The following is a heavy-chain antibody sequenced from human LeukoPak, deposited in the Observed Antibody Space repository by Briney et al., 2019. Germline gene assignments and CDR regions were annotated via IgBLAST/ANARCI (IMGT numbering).Heavy chain of an antibody. CDR2: ISSHSSYI. J-gene: IGHJ3*02. D-gene: IGHD1-26*01. V-gene: IGHV3-21*01. Sequence: GGSLRLSCAASGFTFSSYTMNWVRQAPGTGLQWVSSISSHSSYIYYANSVKGRFTVSRDNAKNSLSLQMHSLRAEDTAVYYCARDVGLSDLDAFDIWGQGTMVTVSS. CDR3: ARDVGLSDLDAFDI. CDR1: GFTFSSYT.